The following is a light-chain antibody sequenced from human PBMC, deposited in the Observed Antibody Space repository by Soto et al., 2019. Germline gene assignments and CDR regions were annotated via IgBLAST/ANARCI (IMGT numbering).Light chain of an antibody. CDR3: QQHNDWPPYT. J-gene: IGKJ2*01. CDR1: QSVRDT. Sequence: ETLLTQSPATLSVSPGAGVTLSCRASQSVRDTLAWYQQTPGQAPRLLIYGSSTRAPGTPDRFSGSGFGTEFSLTISSLQSEDFAVYYCQQHNDWPPYTFGQGTKLDIK. V-gene: IGKV3-15*01. CDR2: GSS.